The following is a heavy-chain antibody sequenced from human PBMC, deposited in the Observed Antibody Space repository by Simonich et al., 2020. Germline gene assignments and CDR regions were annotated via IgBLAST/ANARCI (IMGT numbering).Heavy chain of an antibody. CDR3: ARGLIGGSYYY. D-gene: IGHD1-26*01. CDR2: INHSGTP. J-gene: IGHJ4*02. V-gene: IGHV4-34*01. CDR1: GGSFSGYY. Sequence: QVQLQQWGAGLLKPSETLSLTCAVYGGSFSGYYWCWIRQPPGKGLEWIGEINHSGTPIYHPSLQSRVTIYVDTSKNQFTLKLSSVTAADTAVYYCARGLIGGSYYYWGQGTLVTVSS.